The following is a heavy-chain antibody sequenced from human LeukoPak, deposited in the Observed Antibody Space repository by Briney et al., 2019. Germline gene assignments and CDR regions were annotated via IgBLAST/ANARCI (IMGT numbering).Heavy chain of an antibody. Sequence: GGSLRLSCAASGFTFSSYEMNWVRQAPGKGLEWVSYISRSGSTIYYADSVKGRFTISRDNAKNSLYLQMNSLRAEDTAVYYCARDHYYDSSPLDAYDIWGQGTMVTVSS. D-gene: IGHD3-22*01. CDR3: ARDHYYDSSPLDAYDI. V-gene: IGHV3-48*03. CDR2: ISRSGSTI. CDR1: GFTFSSYE. J-gene: IGHJ3*02.